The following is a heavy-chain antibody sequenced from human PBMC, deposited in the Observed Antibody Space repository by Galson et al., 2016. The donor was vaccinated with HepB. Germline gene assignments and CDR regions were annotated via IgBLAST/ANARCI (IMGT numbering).Heavy chain of an antibody. CDR1: GFTFSSYA. Sequence: SLRLSCAASGFTFSSYAMYWVRQAPGKGLEWVSYIGTATSIMHYADSVKGRFTISRDNAKNSLYLQRNSLRDEDTAVYYCARAARAPNHYGMDVWGQGTLVTVSS. V-gene: IGHV3-48*02. CDR3: ARAARAPNHYGMDV. CDR2: IGTATSIM. D-gene: IGHD6-6*01. J-gene: IGHJ6*02.